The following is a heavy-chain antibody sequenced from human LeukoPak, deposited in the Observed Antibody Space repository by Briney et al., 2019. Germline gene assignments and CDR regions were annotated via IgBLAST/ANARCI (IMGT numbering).Heavy chain of an antibody. J-gene: IGHJ4*02. CDR1: GGTFSSYA. CDR3: ARARVYGGIPRNPKTLHPDY. V-gene: IGHV1-69*01. CDR2: IIPIFGTA. Sequence: SVKVSCKASGGTFSSYAISWVRQAPGQGLEWMGGIIPIFGTANYAQKFQGRVTITADESTSTAYMELSSLRSEDTAVYYCARARVYGGIPRNPKTLHPDYWGQGTLVTVPS. D-gene: IGHD4-23*01.